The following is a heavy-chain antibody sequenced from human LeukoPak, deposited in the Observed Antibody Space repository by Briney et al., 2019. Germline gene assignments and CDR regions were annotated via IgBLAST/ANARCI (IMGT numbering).Heavy chain of an antibody. CDR3: AASTAADNCFDP. Sequence: GESLKISCKCSGYSFTRYWIGWVRRMPGKGLECMGIIYPGDSDTRYSPSFQGQVTISADKSISTAYLQWSSLKASDTAMYYCAASTAADNCFDPWGQGTLVTVSS. CDR1: GYSFTRYW. D-gene: IGHD6-13*01. J-gene: IGHJ5*02. CDR2: IYPGDSDT. V-gene: IGHV5-51*01.